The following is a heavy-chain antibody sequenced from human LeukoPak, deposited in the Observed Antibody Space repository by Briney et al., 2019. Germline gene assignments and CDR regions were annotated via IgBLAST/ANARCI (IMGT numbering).Heavy chain of an antibody. J-gene: IGHJ4*02. V-gene: IGHV3-23*01. CDR3: AKEGIGDYGFVRTYFDY. CDR1: GFTFSSYA. CDR2: ISGSGGST. Sequence: PGGSLRLSCAASGFTFSSYAMSWVRQAPGKGLEWVSAISGSGGSTYYADSVKGRFTISRDNSKNTLYLQMNSLRAEDTAVYYCAKEGIGDYGFVRTYFDYWGQGTLVTVSS. D-gene: IGHD4-17*01.